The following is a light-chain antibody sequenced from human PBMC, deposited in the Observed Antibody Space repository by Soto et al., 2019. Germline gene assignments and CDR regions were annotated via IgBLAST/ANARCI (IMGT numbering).Light chain of an antibody. CDR1: HSVTNN. CDR3: QQYHNWPPT. Sequence: EIVMAQSPATLSVSPGESAPPSCKASHSVTNNLAWYQQRPGQAPRLLIYGASTRATGFPARFGGSGSGTEFTLTFSSLQSEDFAVYYCQQYHNWPPTFGQGTKVDI. CDR2: GAS. J-gene: IGKJ1*01. V-gene: IGKV3-15*01.